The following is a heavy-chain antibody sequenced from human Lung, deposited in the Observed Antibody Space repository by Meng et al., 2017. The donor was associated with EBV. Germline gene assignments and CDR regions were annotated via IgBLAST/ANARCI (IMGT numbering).Heavy chain of an antibody. D-gene: IGHD6-13*01. CDR1: GGSISSSSYY. CDR2: IYYSGTT. Sequence: QLQRQESGPGLVKPSETLSLTCTVSGGSISSSSYYWGWIRQSPGKGLDWMGSIYYSGTTYYNPSLKSRLTISVDTSKSQFSLKLNSVAATDTAVYYCARSTIADRRLGWFDPWGQGILVTVSS. V-gene: IGHV4-39*01. CDR3: ARSTIADRRLGWFDP. J-gene: IGHJ5*02.